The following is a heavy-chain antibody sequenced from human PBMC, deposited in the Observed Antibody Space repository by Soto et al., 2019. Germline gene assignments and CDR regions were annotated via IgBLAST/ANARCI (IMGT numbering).Heavy chain of an antibody. CDR2: ISSSGVTI. CDR3: ARDVDVYGMDV. J-gene: IGHJ6*02. V-gene: IGHV3-48*03. Sequence: EVQLVESGGGLVQPGRSLRLSCAASGFTFSSFEMNWVRQAPGKGLEWVSYISSSGVTIYYADSVKGRFTISRDNAKNSLSLQMNSLRAEDSAIYYCARDVDVYGMDVWGQGTTVTVSS. D-gene: IGHD2-21*01. CDR1: GFTFSSFE.